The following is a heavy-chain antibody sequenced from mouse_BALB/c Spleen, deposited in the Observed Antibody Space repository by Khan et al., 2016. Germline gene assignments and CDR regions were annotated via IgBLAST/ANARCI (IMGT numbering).Heavy chain of an antibody. CDR2: INPYSDGT. J-gene: IGHJ1*01. V-gene: IGHV1S136*01. CDR1: GYTFTSYV. Sequence: VQLQQSGPELVKPGASVKMSCKASGYTFTSYVMHWVKQKPGQGLEWIGYINPYSDGTKYNEKFKGKATLTSDKSSSTAYMELSSLTSEDSAVYYCARGDGNYRTHWYFDVWGAGTMVTVSS. D-gene: IGHD2-1*01. CDR3: ARGDGNYRTHWYFDV.